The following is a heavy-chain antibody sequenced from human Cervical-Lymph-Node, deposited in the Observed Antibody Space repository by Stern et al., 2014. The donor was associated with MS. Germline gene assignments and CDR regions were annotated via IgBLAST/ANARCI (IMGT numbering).Heavy chain of an antibody. D-gene: IGHD6-19*01. CDR1: GGTFSSYA. J-gene: IGHJ1*01. Sequence: VQLEESGAEVKKPGSSVKVSCKASGGTFSSYAISWVRQAPGQGLEWMGGIIPIFGTANYAQKFQGRVTITADESTSTAYMELSSLRSEDTAVYYCARLIAVAGIYEYFQHWGQGTLVTVSS. CDR2: IIPIFGTA. V-gene: IGHV1-69*01. CDR3: ARLIAVAGIYEYFQH.